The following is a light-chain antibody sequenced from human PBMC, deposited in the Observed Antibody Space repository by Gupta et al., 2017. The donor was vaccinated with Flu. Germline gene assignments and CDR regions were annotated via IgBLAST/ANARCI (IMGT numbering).Light chain of an antibody. CDR2: EGS. CDR3: CSDAGSSTDVV. V-gene: IGLV2-23*01. J-gene: IGLJ2*01. CDR1: SSDVGSYNL. Sequence: QSALTPPASASGSPGQSITISCTGTSSDVGSYNLVSWYHQHPGKAPNLMIYEGSKRRSGVSNRFSGSKSGTTASVTISGLQAEDEADYYCCSDAGSSTDVVFGGGTKLTVL.